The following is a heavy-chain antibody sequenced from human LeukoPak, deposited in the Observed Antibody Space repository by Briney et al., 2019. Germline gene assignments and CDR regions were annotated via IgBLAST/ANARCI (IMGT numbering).Heavy chain of an antibody. CDR2: ISAYTGDT. Sequence: GASVKVSCKASGYTFTAYYIYWVRQAPGQGLEWMAWISAYTGDTNSAQEFQGRVTMTTDTSTSTAYMHLRSLRSGDTAIYYCARMNDGIRGPTDLWGQGTLVTVSS. CDR1: GYTFTAYY. CDR3: ARMNDGIRGPTDL. J-gene: IGHJ5*02. D-gene: IGHD3-10*01. V-gene: IGHV1-18*04.